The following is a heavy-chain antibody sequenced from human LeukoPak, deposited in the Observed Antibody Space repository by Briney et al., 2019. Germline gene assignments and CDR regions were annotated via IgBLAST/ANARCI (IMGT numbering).Heavy chain of an antibody. J-gene: IGHJ4*02. D-gene: IGHD3-10*01. V-gene: IGHV4-59*12. CDR1: GGSISSYY. CDR2: MFYSGST. Sequence: PSETLSLTCTVSGGSISSYYWSWIRQPPGKGLEWIGYMFYSGSTYYDPSLKSRVTISVDRSKNQFSLKLSSVTAADTAVYYCARDDGGVFDYWGQGTLVTVSS. CDR3: ARDDGGVFDY.